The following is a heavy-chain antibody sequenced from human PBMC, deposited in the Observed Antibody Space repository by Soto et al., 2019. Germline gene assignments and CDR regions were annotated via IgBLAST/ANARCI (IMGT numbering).Heavy chain of an antibody. D-gene: IGHD5-12*01. CDR1: GGSISSYY. J-gene: IGHJ5*02. CDR3: ARVRGDGYNYRWFDP. CDR2: IYYSGST. V-gene: IGHV4-59*01. Sequence: SETLSLTCTVSGGSISSYYWSWIRQPPGKGLEWIGYIYYSGSTNYNPSLKSRVTISVDTSKNQFSLKLSSVTAADTAVYYCARVRGDGYNYRWFDPWGQGTLVTV.